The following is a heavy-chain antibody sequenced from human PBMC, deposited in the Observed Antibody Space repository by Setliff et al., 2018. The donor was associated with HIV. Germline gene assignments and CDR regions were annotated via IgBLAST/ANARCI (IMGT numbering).Heavy chain of an antibody. Sequence: SETLSLTCAVYGGSFSSYYWSWIRQPPGRGLEWIGEINHSGSTNYSPSLKNRVTISVDTSKNQFSLKLSSVSAADTAAYFCARVSTDYVWGSFLSSGPYYFDFWGQGALVTVSS. CDR3: ARVSTDYVWGSFLSSGPYYFDF. V-gene: IGHV4-34*01. D-gene: IGHD3-16*01. CDR1: GGSFSSYY. J-gene: IGHJ4*02. CDR2: INHSGST.